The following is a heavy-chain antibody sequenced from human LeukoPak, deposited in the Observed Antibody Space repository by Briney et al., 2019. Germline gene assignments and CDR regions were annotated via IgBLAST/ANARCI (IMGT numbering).Heavy chain of an antibody. CDR3: ARGLSSDY. Sequence: SETLSLTCTISGLSISEGSRYYWVWIRQPPGKGLEWIGSVDFGGSNYYNPSLKSRVTISVDASRNQFSLHLNSVTAADTAVYYCARGLSSDYWGQGTLVTVSS. D-gene: IGHD3-10*01. CDR1: GLSISEGSRYY. J-gene: IGHJ4*02. V-gene: IGHV4-39*07. CDR2: VDFGGSN.